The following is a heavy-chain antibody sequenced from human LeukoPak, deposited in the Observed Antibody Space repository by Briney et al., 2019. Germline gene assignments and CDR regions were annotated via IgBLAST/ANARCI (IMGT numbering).Heavy chain of an antibody. CDR1: GFTFSSYG. Sequence: GGTLRFSCAASGFTFSSYGMSWVRQAPGKGLEWVSAISGSGGSTYYADSVKGRFTISRDNSKKTLYLQLNTLRAEHTAVYYCARGIAVAGTGFVYWGQGTLVTVSS. J-gene: IGHJ4*02. D-gene: IGHD6-19*01. CDR2: ISGSGGST. CDR3: ARGIAVAGTGFVY. V-gene: IGHV3-23*01.